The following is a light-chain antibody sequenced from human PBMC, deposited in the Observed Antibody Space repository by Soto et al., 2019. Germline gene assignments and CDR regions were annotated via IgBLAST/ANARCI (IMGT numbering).Light chain of an antibody. CDR1: QGISNS. J-gene: IGKJ4*01. Sequence: DIQMTQSPSSLSASVGDRVTITCRASQGISNSLAWYQQNAGKSPKLLIYAASTLQSGVPSRFSGSGSGTDFRLTISSLQPEDVATYYCQTYNSARVTFGGGTKVEIK. CDR2: AAS. CDR3: QTYNSARVT. V-gene: IGKV1-27*01.